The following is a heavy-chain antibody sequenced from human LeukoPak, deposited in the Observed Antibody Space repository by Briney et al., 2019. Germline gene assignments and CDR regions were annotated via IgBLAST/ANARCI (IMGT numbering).Heavy chain of an antibody. D-gene: IGHD6-19*01. Sequence: SVKVSCKASGGTFSSYAISWVRQAPGQGLEWMGGIIPIFGTANYAQKFQGRVTITADESTSTAYMELSSLRSEDTAVYYCAKGDSSGWYLNYWGQGTLVTVSS. J-gene: IGHJ4*02. CDR3: AKGDSSGWYLNY. V-gene: IGHV1-69*13. CDR2: IIPIFGTA. CDR1: GGTFSSYA.